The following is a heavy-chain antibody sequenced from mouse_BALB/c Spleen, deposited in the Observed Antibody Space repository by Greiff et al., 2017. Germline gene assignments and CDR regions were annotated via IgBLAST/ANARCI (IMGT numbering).Heavy chain of an antibody. CDR3: ARWGRYDGFDY. D-gene: IGHD2-14*01. J-gene: IGHJ2*01. CDR1: GYAFSSYW. V-gene: IGHV1-80*01. CDR2: IYPGGGDT. Sequence: VQLQQSGAELVRPGSSVKISCKASGYAFSSYWMNWVKQRPGQGLEWIGQIYPGGGDTYYKGEFKGKATLTADKSSSTAYMQLSSLTSEDSAVYFCARWGRYDGFDYWGQGTTLTVSS.